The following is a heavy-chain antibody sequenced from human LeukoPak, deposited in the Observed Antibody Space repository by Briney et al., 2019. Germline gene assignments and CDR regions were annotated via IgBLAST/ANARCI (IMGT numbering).Heavy chain of an antibody. Sequence: GGSLRLSYAASGFTFSSYAMSWVRQAPGKGLEWVSAISGSGGGTYYADSVKGRFTISRDNSKNTLYLQMNSLRADDTAVYYCAKDYSSSSPYYFDYWGQGTLVTVSS. V-gene: IGHV3-23*01. CDR1: GFTFSSYA. CDR3: AKDYSSSSPYYFDY. J-gene: IGHJ4*02. D-gene: IGHD6-6*01. CDR2: ISGSGGGT.